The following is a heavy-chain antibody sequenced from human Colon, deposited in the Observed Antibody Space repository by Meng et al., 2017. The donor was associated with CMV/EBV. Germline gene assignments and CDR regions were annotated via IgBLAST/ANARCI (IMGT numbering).Heavy chain of an antibody. CDR2: ISWNSGAI. CDR3: ARAPIAARQGYFDF. J-gene: IGHJ4*02. D-gene: IGHD6-6*01. V-gene: IGHV3-9*01. Sequence: SLKISCEASGFTFDDYPMHWVRQAPGKGPEWVAGISWNSGAIGYADSVKGRFTISRDNANNSLYLQMNSLRVEDTAVYYCARAPIAARQGYFDFWGQGALVTVSS. CDR1: GFTFDDYP.